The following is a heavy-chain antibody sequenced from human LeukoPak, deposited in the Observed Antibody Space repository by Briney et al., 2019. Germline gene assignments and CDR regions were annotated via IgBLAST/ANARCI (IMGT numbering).Heavy chain of an antibody. CDR3: ARCGRNNRGYYYMED. CDR2: THYSGSS. D-gene: IGHD2/OR15-2a*01. CDR1: GGSISGYS. Sequence: PSETLSLTCTVSGGSISGYSWSWIRQPPGKGLEWIGNTHYSGSSNYNPSLKSRVTISVDTSKNQFSLKVSSVTAADTAVYYCARCGRNNRGYYYMEDWGKGTTVTVSS. V-gene: IGHV4-59*01. J-gene: IGHJ6*03.